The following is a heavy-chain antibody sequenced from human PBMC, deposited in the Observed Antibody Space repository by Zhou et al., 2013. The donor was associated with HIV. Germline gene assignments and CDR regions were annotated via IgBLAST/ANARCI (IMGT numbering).Heavy chain of an antibody. CDR2: IMPVFRSA. Sequence: QVQLVQSGAEVKKPGSSVKVSCKASGGTFKTYFISWVRQAPGQGLEWMGGIMPVFRSASYAQRFQGRITISTDESTSTAYMELSSLRSEDTAVYFCTRGSLGNTCLLGGCYFDYWGQGTLVTVSS. CDR3: TRGSLGNTCLLGGCYFDY. J-gene: IGHJ4*02. CDR1: GGTFKTYF. D-gene: IGHD3-10*01. V-gene: IGHV1-69*05.